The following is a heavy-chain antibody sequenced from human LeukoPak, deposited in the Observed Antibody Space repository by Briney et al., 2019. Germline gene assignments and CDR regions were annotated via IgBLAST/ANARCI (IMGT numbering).Heavy chain of an antibody. V-gene: IGHV4-34*01. Sequence: SETLSLTCAVYGGSFSGYYWSWIRQPPGKGLEWIGEINHSGSTNYNPSLKSRDTISVDTSKNQFSLKLSSVTAADTAVYYCARVLGSPPVYYFDYWGQGTLVTVSS. J-gene: IGHJ4*02. D-gene: IGHD3-10*01. CDR3: ARVLGSPPVYYFDY. CDR2: INHSGST. CDR1: GGSFSGYY.